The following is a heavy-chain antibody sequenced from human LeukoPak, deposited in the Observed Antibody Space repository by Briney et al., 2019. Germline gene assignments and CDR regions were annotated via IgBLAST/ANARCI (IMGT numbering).Heavy chain of an antibody. CDR1: GGTFSSYA. Sequence: ASVKVSCKASGGTFSSYAISWVRQAPGQGLEWMGWISAYNGNTNYAQKLQGRVTMTIDTSTSTAYMELRSLRSGDTAVYYCARATPYDSSGYYYLYYYGMDVWGQGTTVTVSS. V-gene: IGHV1-18*01. D-gene: IGHD3-22*01. CDR3: ARATPYDSSGYYYLYYYGMDV. J-gene: IGHJ6*02. CDR2: ISAYNGNT.